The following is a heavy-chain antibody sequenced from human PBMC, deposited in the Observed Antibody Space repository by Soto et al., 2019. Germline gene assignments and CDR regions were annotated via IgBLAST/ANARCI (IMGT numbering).Heavy chain of an antibody. CDR2: INPDESTT. CDR3: ASVGWYENWFDP. V-gene: IGHV3-74*01. D-gene: IGHD1-20*01. CDR1: GFTFSNYW. J-gene: IGHJ5*02. Sequence: EVQLVESGGGLVQPGGSLRLSCAASGFTFSNYWMHWVRQAPGKGLVWVSRINPDESTTDYADSVKGRFTISRDNARNTLYLQMSSLTAEDTAIYYCASVGWYENWFDPWGQGTPVTVSS.